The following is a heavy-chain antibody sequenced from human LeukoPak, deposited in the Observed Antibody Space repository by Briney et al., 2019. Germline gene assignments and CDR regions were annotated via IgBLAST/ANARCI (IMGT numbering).Heavy chain of an antibody. CDR2: INHSGST. D-gene: IGHD3-10*01. CDR1: GGSFSGYS. Sequence: KPSETLSLTCAVYGGSFSGYSWNWIRQPPGKGLEWIGEINHSGSTNYNPSLKSRVTISVDTSKNQFSLKLSSVTAADTAVYYCARQRYYGSGSYSHWGQGTLVTVSS. J-gene: IGHJ4*02. V-gene: IGHV4-34*01. CDR3: ARQRYYGSGSYSH.